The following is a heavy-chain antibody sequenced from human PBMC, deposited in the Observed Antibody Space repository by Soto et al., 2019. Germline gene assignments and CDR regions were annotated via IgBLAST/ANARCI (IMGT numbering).Heavy chain of an antibody. CDR1: GDTVSSNIFA. V-gene: IGHV6-1*01. D-gene: IGHD2-21*01. J-gene: IGHJ6*02. CDR3: ARSEADSDYYYYCMDV. Sequence: STTRSRDCGGSGDTVSSNIFAWNWVSQSPSSGRQWLTRTYYRSRWSSAYEVSVRSRIDINADTSKNPVSLQLDAVTPEDTAVNYCARSEADSDYYYYCMDVWRQGTMVTVSS. CDR2: TYYRSRWSS.